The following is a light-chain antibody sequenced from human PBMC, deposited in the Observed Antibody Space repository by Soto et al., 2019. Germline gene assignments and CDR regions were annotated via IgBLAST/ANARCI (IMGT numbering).Light chain of an antibody. V-gene: IGLV2-14*02. CDR1: SSDVGTSNL. Sequence: QSALTQPASVSGSPGQSITISCTGTSSDVGTSNLVSWYQQYPGKTPKLIIYEGTKRPSGVSIRFSGSGSGNTASLTISGLQAEDEADYYCSSYTRSTTLVVFGGGTKLTVL. J-gene: IGLJ2*01. CDR3: SSYTRSTTLVV. CDR2: EGT.